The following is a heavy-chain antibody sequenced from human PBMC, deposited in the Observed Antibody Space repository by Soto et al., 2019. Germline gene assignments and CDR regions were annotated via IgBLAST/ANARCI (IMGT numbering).Heavy chain of an antibody. V-gene: IGHV3-48*01. J-gene: IGHJ3*02. CDR2: ITSSDVT. D-gene: IGHD1-7*01. CDR3: ARTDWNYGTGVFDM. CDR1: GFTFSTHS. Sequence: GGSLRLSCAASGFTFSTHSMNWVRQAPGKGLEWISYITSSDVTMYADSVKGRFTISGDNSKNTVYLQMNSLRAEDTAVYYCARTDWNYGTGVFDMWGQGTMVTVSS.